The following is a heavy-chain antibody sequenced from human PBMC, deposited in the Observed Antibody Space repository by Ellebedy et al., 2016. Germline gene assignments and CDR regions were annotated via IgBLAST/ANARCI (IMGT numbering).Heavy chain of an antibody. CDR3: ARWASYCSSISCYFKPFDF. V-gene: IGHV1-69*13. CDR2: IIPKFGTA. CDR1: GGTFSSYA. J-gene: IGHJ4*02. Sequence: SVKVSXXASGGTFSSYAISWVRQAPGQGLEWMGGIIPKFGTANYAQKFQGRVTITADESTSTAYMELSSLRSEDTAVYYCARWASYCSSISCYFKPFDFWGQGTLVTVSS. D-gene: IGHD2-2*01.